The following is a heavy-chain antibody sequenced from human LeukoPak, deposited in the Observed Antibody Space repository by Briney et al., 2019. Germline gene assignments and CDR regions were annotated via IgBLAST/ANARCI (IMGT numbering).Heavy chain of an antibody. CDR1: GGSISSYY. CDR2: FYHSGST. J-gene: IGHJ1*01. Sequence: SETLSLTCTVSGGSISSYYWSWIRQPPGKGLEWIGSFYHSGSTYYNPSLKSRVTISVDTSKNQFSLKLSSVTAADTAVYYCARSQWLVRGYFQHWGQGTLVTVSS. D-gene: IGHD6-19*01. V-gene: IGHV4-59*04. CDR3: ARSQWLVRGYFQH.